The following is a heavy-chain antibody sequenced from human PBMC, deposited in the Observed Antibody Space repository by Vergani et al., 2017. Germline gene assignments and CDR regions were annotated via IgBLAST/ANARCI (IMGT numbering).Heavy chain of an antibody. CDR2: INPSGGHT. D-gene: IGHD3-9*01. Sequence: QVQVVPSGAEVKKSGASAKVSCKTSGYTFRNYYMHWVRQAPGQGLEWMGIINPSGGHTNYAQQFQGRVTMTRDTSTSTVYMELSSLRSEDTAIYYCARGDYCILTGYRYWGQGTLVTVSA. V-gene: IGHV1-46*03. CDR3: ARGDYCILTGYRY. CDR1: GYTFRNYY. J-gene: IGHJ4*02.